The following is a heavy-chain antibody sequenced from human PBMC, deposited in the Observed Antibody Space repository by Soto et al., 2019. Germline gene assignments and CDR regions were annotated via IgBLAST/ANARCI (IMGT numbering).Heavy chain of an antibody. V-gene: IGHV3-33*03. CDR2: ISFDGTKK. CDR1: GFSFSNYG. CDR3: AKESWNHNPRPADYLDY. D-gene: IGHD1-1*01. J-gene: IGHJ4*02. Sequence: XGSLRLSCEGSGFSFSNYGMHWVRQAAGKGLEWVAGISFDGTKKYYADSVRGRFTISRENSISTLSLQMHRLGSDDTAVYYCAKESWNHNPRPADYLDYWGQGTLVTVSS.